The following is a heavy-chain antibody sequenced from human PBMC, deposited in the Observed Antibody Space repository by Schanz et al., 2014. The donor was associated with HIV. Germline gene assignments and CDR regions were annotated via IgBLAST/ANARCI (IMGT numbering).Heavy chain of an antibody. CDR2: INHSGST. CDR1: GGSISSGGHY. CDR3: ARDSTMDYFDY. Sequence: QVQLQESGPGLVKPSQTLSLTCTVAGGSISSGGHYWTWIRQPPGKGLEWIGRINHSGSTNYNPSRKSRVTISVDTSSDQFSLKLSSVTAADTAVYYCARDSTMDYFDYWGQGTLVTVSS. V-gene: IGHV4-39*07. J-gene: IGHJ4*02. D-gene: IGHD3-3*02.